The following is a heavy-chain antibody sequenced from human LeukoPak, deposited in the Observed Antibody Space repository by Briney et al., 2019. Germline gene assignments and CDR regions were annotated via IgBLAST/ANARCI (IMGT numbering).Heavy chain of an antibody. CDR1: GGSFSSDRYY. CDR3: AREGYRHYFDY. Sequence: PSETLSLTCTVSGGSFSSDRYYWGWIRQPPGKGLEWIGSVYYSGNTYYNPSLRSRVTISGDTSKNQFSLKLSSVTAADTAVYYCAREGYRHYFDYWGQGILVTVSS. D-gene: IGHD5-12*01. CDR2: VYYSGNT. V-gene: IGHV4-39*07. J-gene: IGHJ4*02.